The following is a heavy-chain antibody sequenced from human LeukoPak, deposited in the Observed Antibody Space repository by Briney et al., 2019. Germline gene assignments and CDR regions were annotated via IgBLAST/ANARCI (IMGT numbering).Heavy chain of an antibody. CDR3: VRGTHYGSGSFYTLFDY. Sequence: GASVKVSCKASGYTFINYDVNWVRQATGQGLEWMGWLNSNNGNTGYAQKFQGRVTMTRITSMSTAYMELSSLTSEDTAVYYCVRGTHYGSGSFYTLFDYWGQGALVTVSS. V-gene: IGHV1-8*01. CDR2: LNSNNGNT. J-gene: IGHJ4*02. CDR1: GYTFINYD. D-gene: IGHD3-10*01.